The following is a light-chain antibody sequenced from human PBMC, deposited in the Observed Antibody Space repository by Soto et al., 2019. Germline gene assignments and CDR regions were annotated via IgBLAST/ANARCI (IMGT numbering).Light chain of an antibody. J-gene: IGLJ2*01. CDR1: SSDVGGYNY. Sequence: QSALTQPASVSGSLGQSITISCTGTSSDVGGYNYVSWYQQHPGKAPKLMIYDVSNRPSGVSNRFSGSKSGNTASLTISGLQAEDEADYYCSSYTSRSTRVFGGGTKVTVL. V-gene: IGLV2-14*01. CDR2: DVS. CDR3: SSYTSRSTRV.